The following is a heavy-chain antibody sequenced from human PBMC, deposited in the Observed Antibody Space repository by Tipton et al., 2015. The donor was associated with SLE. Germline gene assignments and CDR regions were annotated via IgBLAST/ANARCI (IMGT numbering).Heavy chain of an antibody. CDR2: ISGSGGST. Sequence: SLRLSCAASGFPFRSYAMNWVRQAPGTGLEWVSAISGSGGSTYYADSVKGRFTISRDNSKNTLYLQVNSLRAEDTATYFCAKSAYCGGDCYSGHYYYYMDVWGKGTTVTVSS. CDR1: GFPFRSYA. CDR3: AKSAYCGGDCYSGHYYYYMDV. J-gene: IGHJ6*03. D-gene: IGHD2-21*01. V-gene: IGHV3-23*01.